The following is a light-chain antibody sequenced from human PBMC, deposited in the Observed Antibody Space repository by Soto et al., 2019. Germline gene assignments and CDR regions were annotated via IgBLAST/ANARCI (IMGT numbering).Light chain of an antibody. CDR1: QSISSY. CDR2: AAS. Sequence: IQMTQSPSSLSASVGDRVTITCRASQSISSYLNWYQHKPGKAPKLLIYAASSLQTGVPSRFSGSRSGTDFALTISSLQRDDFATYYCQQTDSFPRTFGQGTKVDIK. CDR3: QQTDSFPRT. J-gene: IGKJ1*01. V-gene: IGKV1-39*01.